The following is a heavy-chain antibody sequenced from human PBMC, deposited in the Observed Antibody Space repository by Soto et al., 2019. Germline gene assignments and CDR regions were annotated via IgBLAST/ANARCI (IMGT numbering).Heavy chain of an antibody. J-gene: IGHJ6*02. CDR3: ARDYYYGIDV. V-gene: IGHV3-74*01. CDR2: INDAGSSR. Sequence: PGGSLRLSCAASGFTFTNFWMHWVRQAPGKGLVWVSYINDAGSSRSYADSVKGRFTISRDNAKNTLYLQMNSLRAEDTAVYYCARDYYYGIDVWGQGTTVTVSS. CDR1: GFTFTNFW.